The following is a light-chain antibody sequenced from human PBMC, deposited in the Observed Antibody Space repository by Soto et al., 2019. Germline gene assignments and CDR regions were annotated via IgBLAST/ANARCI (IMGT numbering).Light chain of an antibody. CDR1: QSVSSK. CDR3: QQYNNWPPIT. J-gene: IGKJ5*01. CDR2: GAS. V-gene: IGKV3-15*01. Sequence: ETLMTQSPATLSVSPGERATLSCRASQSVSSKLAWYQQKPGQAPRLLIYGASTRATGIPARFSGSGSGTEFTLTISSLQSEDFAVYYCQQYNNWPPITFGQGTRLEFK.